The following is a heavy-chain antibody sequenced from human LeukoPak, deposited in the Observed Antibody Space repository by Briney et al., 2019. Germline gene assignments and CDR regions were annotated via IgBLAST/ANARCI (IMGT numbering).Heavy chain of an antibody. CDR2: INPNSGGT. D-gene: IGHD3-9*01. J-gene: IGHJ4*02. CDR1: GCTFTGYY. Sequence: ASVKVSCKASGCTFTGYYMHWVRQAPGQGLEWMGWINPNSGGTNYAQKFQGRVTMTRDTSISTAYMELSRLRSDDTAVYYCARDPYDILTGLSSWGQGTLVTVSS. CDR3: ARDPYDILTGLSS. V-gene: IGHV1-2*02.